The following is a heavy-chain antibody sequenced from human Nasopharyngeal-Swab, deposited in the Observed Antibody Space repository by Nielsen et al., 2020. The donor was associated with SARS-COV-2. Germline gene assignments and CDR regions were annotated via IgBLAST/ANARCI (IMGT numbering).Heavy chain of an antibody. D-gene: IGHD2-15*01. CDR2: IKQDGSEK. CDR3: ARVGWWFHYYFDY. CDR1: GFTFGTYW. Sequence: GESLKISRAASGFTFGTYWMTWVRQAPGKGLEWVANIKQDGSEKYYVDSVKGRFTISRDNAKNSLYLQMNSLRAEDTAVYYCARVGWWFHYYFDYWGQGTLATVSS. J-gene: IGHJ4*02. V-gene: IGHV3-7*01.